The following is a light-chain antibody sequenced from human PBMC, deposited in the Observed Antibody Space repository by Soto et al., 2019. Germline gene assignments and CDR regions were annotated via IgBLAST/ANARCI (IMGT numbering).Light chain of an antibody. V-gene: IGKV3-20*01. J-gene: IGKJ1*01. CDR2: GAS. CDR1: QSVSSRF. CDR3: QQYGSSLTLT. Sequence: EIVLTQSPGTLSLSPGERATLSCRASQSVSSRFLAWYQQKPGQAPRLLMYGASNRATGIPDRFSGTGSGTDFTLAISRLEPEDFAVYYCQQYGSSLTLTFGQGTKVEIK.